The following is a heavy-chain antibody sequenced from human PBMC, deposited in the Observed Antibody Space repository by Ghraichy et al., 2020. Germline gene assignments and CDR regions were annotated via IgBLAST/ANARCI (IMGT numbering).Heavy chain of an antibody. D-gene: IGHD6-19*01. J-gene: IGHJ4*02. CDR2: IRYDGSNK. CDR1: GFTFSSYG. V-gene: IGHV3-30*02. Sequence: GGSLRLSCAASGFTFSSYGMHWVRQAPGKGLEWVAFIRYDGSNKYYADSVKGRFTISRDNSKNTLYLQMNSLRAEDTAVYYCAKGSFWLSSGWYNQYPLDYWGQGTLVTVSS. CDR3: AKGSFWLSSGWYNQYPLDY.